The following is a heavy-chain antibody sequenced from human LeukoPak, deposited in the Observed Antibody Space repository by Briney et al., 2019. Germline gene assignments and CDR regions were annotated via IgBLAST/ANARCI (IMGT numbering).Heavy chain of an antibody. D-gene: IGHD6-13*01. V-gene: IGHV3-30*18. CDR1: GFTFSSYG. CDR2: ISYDGSNK. J-gene: IGHJ5*02. CDR3: AKPSFGYSSSWYDPHWFDP. Sequence: PGRSLRLSCAASGFTFSSYGMHWVRQAPGKGLEWVAVISYDGSNKYYADSVKGRFTISRDNSKNTLYLQMNSLRAEGTAVYYCAKPSFGYSSSWYDPHWFDPWGQGTLVTVSS.